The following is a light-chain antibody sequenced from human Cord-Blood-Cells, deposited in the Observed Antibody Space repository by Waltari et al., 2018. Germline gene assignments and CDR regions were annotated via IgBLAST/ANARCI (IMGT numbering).Light chain of an antibody. V-gene: IGLV3-19*01. Sequence: SSELTQDPAVSVALGQTVRITCQGDSIRSYYGSWYQQKPRQAPGLVIYGKNNRPSGIPDRFSGSSSGNTASLTIPGAQAEDEADYYCNSRDSSGNHVVFGGGTKLTVL. CDR1: SIRSYY. J-gene: IGLJ2*01. CDR3: NSRDSSGNHVV. CDR2: GKN.